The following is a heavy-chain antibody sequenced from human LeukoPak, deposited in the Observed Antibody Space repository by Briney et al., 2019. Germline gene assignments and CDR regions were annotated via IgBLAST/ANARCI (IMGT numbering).Heavy chain of an antibody. Sequence: SETLSLTCTVLDGSISIYYWSWIRRPPGKGLEWIGYIYNSGSTNYNPSLKSRVTISAHTSKNQFSLKLTSVTAADTAMYYCVRDRELTYWGQGTLVTVSS. CDR2: IYNSGST. CDR1: DGSISIYY. J-gene: IGHJ4*02. D-gene: IGHD5-24*01. V-gene: IGHV4-59*01. CDR3: VRDRELTY.